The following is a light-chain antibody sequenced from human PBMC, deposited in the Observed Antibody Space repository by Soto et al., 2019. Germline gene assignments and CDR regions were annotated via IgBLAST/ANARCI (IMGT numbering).Light chain of an antibody. V-gene: IGLV2-14*01. J-gene: IGLJ2*01. CDR2: DNN. CDR1: SRDVGGYNY. Sequence: QSALTQPASVSGSPGQSITISCTGTSRDVGGYNYVSWHQQHPGKAPKLLIYDNNKRPSGIPDRFSGSTSGTSATLAIAGLQTGEEADYYCDSWDNSLSVVLFGGGTKLTVL. CDR3: DSWDNSLSVVL.